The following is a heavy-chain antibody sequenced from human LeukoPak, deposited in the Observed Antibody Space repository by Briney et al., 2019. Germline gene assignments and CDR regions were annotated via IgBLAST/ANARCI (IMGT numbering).Heavy chain of an antibody. CDR1: GFSFDDYA. Sequence: GGSLRLSCAASGFSFDDYAMHWVRQAPGKGLEWVAGISWNSGSFGYADSVKGRFTISRDNAKNSLYLQMNNLRVEDTAVYYCARHPDSSFDSWGQGTLLIVSS. V-gene: IGHV3-9*01. J-gene: IGHJ4*02. CDR2: ISWNSGSF. CDR3: ARHPDSSFDS. D-gene: IGHD5-18*01.